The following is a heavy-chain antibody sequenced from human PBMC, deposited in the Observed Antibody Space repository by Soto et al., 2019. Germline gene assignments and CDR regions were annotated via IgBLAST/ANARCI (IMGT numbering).Heavy chain of an antibody. CDR3: ARDHVNGYCSGGSCYLKDY. D-gene: IGHD2-15*01. CDR2: ISAYNGNT. CDR1: GYTFTSYG. J-gene: IGHJ4*02. Sequence: GASVKVSCKASGYTFTSYGISWVRQAPGQGLEWMGWISAYNGNTNYAQKLQGRVTMTTDTSTSTAYMELRSLRSDDTAVYYCARDHVNGYCSGGSCYLKDYWGQGTLVTVSS. V-gene: IGHV1-18*01.